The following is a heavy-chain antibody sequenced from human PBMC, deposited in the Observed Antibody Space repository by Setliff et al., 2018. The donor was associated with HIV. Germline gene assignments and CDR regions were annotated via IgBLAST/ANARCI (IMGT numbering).Heavy chain of an antibody. CDR1: GGSFSGYY. CDR2: INHSGST. J-gene: IGHJ5*02. Sequence: SETLSLTCAVYGGSFSGYYWNWIRQPPGKGLEWIGEINHSGSTNYNPSLKSRVTISVDTSKNQFSLKLSSVTAADTAVYYCARDLRFDPWGQGTLVTVSS. V-gene: IGHV4-34*01. CDR3: ARDLRFDP.